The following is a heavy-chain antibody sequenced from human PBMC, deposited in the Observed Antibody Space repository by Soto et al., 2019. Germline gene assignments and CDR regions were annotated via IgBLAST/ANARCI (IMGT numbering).Heavy chain of an antibody. D-gene: IGHD1-26*01. J-gene: IGHJ4*02. CDR2: IYPGDSDT. CDR3: ARHQGVLSRSIVGATSISPDY. Sequence: GESLKISCKGSGYSFTSYWIGWVRQMPGKGLEWMGIIYPGDSDTRYSPSFQGQVTISADKSISTAYLQWSSLKASDTAIYYCARHQGVLSRSIVGATSISPDYWGQGTLVTVSS. V-gene: IGHV5-51*01. CDR1: GYSFTSYW.